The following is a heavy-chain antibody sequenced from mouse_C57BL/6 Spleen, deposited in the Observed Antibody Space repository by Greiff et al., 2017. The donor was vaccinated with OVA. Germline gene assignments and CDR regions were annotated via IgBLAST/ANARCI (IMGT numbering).Heavy chain of an antibody. J-gene: IGHJ3*01. CDR3: TTDGSSYGGFAY. CDR2: IDPENGDT. CDR1: GFNIKDDY. V-gene: IGHV14-4*01. Sequence: DVKLVESGAELVRPGASVKLSCTASGFNIKDDYMHWVKQRPEQGLEWIGWIDPENGDTEYASKFQGKATITADTSSNTAYLQLSSLTSEDTAVYYCTTDGSSYGGFAYWGQGTLVTVSA. D-gene: IGHD1-1*01.